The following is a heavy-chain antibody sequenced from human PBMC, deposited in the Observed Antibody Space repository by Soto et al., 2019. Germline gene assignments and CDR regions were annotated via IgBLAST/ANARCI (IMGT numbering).Heavy chain of an antibody. V-gene: IGHV3-30-3*01. D-gene: IGHD3-3*01. CDR1: GFTFNTYA. Sequence: QVQLVESGGGVVQPGRSLRLSCAASGFTFNTYAMHWVRQAPGQGLEWVTIISYDGNSADYAHSVKGRFTNSRDNSTNTLFLQMNSLRPEDSAVYYCARWLSGYYYGMDVWGQGTTVTVSS. CDR3: ARWLSGYYYGMDV. J-gene: IGHJ6*02. CDR2: ISYDGNSA.